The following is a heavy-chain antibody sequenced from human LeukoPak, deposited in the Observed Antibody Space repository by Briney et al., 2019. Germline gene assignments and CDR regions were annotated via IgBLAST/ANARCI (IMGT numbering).Heavy chain of an antibody. CDR2: MYYSGST. Sequence: SETLSLTCTVSGGSISSSSYYWGWIRQPPGKGLEWIGSMYYSGSTSYNPSLKSRVTISVDTSKKQFSLKLSSVTAADTAVYYCARASMVRGVIWEDGSYYFDYWGQGTLVTVSS. V-gene: IGHV4-39*07. CDR3: ARASMVRGVIWEDGSYYFDY. D-gene: IGHD3-10*01. J-gene: IGHJ4*02. CDR1: GGSISSSSYY.